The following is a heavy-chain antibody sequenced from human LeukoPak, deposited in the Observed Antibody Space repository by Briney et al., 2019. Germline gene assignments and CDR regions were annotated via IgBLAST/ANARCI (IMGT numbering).Heavy chain of an antibody. CDR3: ARVKNHRGIAVAGSDY. CDR2: ISYDGSNK. D-gene: IGHD6-13*01. J-gene: IGHJ4*02. V-gene: IGHV3-30*04. CDR1: GFTFSSYA. Sequence: QPGGSLRLSCAASGFTFSSYAMHWVRQAPGKGLEWVAVISYDGSNKYYADSVKGRFTISRDNAKNSLYLQMNSLRAEDTAVYYCARVKNHRGIAVAGSDYWGQGTLVTVSS.